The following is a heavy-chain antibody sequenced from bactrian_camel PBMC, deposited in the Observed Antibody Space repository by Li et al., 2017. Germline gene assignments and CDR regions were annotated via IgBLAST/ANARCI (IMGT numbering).Heavy chain of an antibody. CDR3: AAHSRDDTAWGNDYGY. CDR1: GNGDGSGYWC. Sequence: VQLVESGGGSVQVGGSLTLSCAVSGNGDGSGYWCTGWFRQAPGQEREGVACIYTNGGGTWLADSVKGRFTISLDNAKNTLTLQMNSLKPEDTAVYYCAAHSRDDTAWGNDYGYWGQGTQVTVS. J-gene: IGHJ6*01. D-gene: IGHD5*01. CDR2: IYTNGGGT. V-gene: IGHV3S63*01.